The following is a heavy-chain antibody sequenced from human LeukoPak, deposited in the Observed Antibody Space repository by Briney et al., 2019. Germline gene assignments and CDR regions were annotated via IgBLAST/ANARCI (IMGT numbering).Heavy chain of an antibody. J-gene: IGHJ4*02. CDR2: IYYSGST. Sequence: SETLSLTCTVSGGSISSYYWSWIRQPPGKGLEWIGYIYYSGSTNYNPSLKSRVTISVDTSKNQFSLKLSSVTAADTAVYYCARDGYYSDYFDYWGQGTLVTVSS. V-gene: IGHV4-59*01. CDR3: ARDGYYSDYFDY. D-gene: IGHD3-22*01. CDR1: GGSISSYY.